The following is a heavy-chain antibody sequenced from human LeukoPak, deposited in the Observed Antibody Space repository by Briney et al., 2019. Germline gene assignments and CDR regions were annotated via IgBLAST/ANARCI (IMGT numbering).Heavy chain of an antibody. V-gene: IGHV4-4*07. Sequence: SETLSLTCTGSGGSISNYYWSWIRQPAGKGLEWIGRIYSSGSTNYNPSLKSRVTMSVDRSKNQFSLNLRSVTAADTAVYYCARDIRFGGIDYWGQGTLVTVSS. J-gene: IGHJ4*02. CDR1: GGSISNYY. CDR2: IYSSGST. CDR3: ARDIRFGGIDY. D-gene: IGHD3-3*01.